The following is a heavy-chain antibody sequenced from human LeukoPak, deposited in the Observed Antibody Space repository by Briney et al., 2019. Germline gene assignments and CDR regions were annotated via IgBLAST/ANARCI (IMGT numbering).Heavy chain of an antibody. V-gene: IGHV3-23*01. CDR1: GFIYSNFA. CDR3: AKDLSYGDTSYFYYYMDV. CDR2: ISGSGGSS. Sequence: PGGSLRLSCAASGFIYSNFAMNWVRQAPGKGLEWVSVISGSGGSSFYADSVKGRFIISRDNSKNTLYLQMSSLRVEDTAQYYCAKDLSYGDTSYFYYYMDVWGKGTTVTVSS. D-gene: IGHD4-17*01. J-gene: IGHJ6*03.